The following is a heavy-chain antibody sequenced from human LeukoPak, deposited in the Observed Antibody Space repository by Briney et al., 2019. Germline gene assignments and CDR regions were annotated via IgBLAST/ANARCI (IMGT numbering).Heavy chain of an antibody. CDR3: AKVQVRKSSWRDVYFDY. J-gene: IGHJ4*02. CDR2: IKQDGSEK. CDR1: GFTFSSYW. Sequence: PGGSLRLSCAASGFTFSSYWMSWVRQALGKGLEWVANIKQDGSEKYYVDSVKGRFTISRDNAKNSLYLQMNSLRAEDMALYYCAKVQVRKSSWRDVYFDYWGQGTLVTVSS. V-gene: IGHV3-7*03. D-gene: IGHD6-13*01.